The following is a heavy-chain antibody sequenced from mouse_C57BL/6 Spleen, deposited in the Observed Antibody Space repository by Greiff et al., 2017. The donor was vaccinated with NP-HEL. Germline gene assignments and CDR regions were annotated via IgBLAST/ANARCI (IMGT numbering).Heavy chain of an antibody. J-gene: IGHJ3*01. V-gene: IGHV5-6*02. Sequence: EVMLVESGGDLVKPGGSLKLSCAASGFTFSSYGMSWVRQTPDKRLEWVATISSGGSYTYYPDSVKGRFTISRDNAKNNLYLQMSSLKSEDTAMYYCARRGYGSSYDWFAYWGQGTLVTVSA. CDR3: ARRGYGSSYDWFAY. CDR2: ISSGGSYT. CDR1: GFTFSSYG. D-gene: IGHD1-1*01.